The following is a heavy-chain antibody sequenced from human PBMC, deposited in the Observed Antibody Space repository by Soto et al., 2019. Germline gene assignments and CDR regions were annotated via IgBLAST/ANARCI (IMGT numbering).Heavy chain of an antibody. D-gene: IGHD6-19*01. J-gene: IGHJ3*02. CDR2: IWYDGSNK. V-gene: IGHV3-33*01. CDR3: ARDGSEWLADGPAFDI. Sequence: GGSLRLSCAASGFTFSSYGMHWVRQAPGKGLEWVAVIWYDGSNKYYADSVKGRFTISRDNSKNTLYLQMNSLRAEDTAVYYCARDGSEWLADGPAFDIWGQGTMVTVSS. CDR1: GFTFSSYG.